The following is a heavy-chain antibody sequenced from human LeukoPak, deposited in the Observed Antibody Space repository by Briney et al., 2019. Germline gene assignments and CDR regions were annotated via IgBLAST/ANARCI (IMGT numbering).Heavy chain of an antibody. V-gene: IGHV4-59*01. CDR3: ARVISGTTVTTFSFDY. CDR2: IYYSGST. Sequence: SETLSLTCTVSGGSISSYYWSWIRQPPGKGLEWIGYIYYSGSTNYSPSLKSRVTISVDTSKNQFSLKLSSVTAADTAVYYCARVISGTTVTTFSFDYWGQGTLVTVSS. CDR1: GGSISSYY. D-gene: IGHD4-17*01. J-gene: IGHJ4*02.